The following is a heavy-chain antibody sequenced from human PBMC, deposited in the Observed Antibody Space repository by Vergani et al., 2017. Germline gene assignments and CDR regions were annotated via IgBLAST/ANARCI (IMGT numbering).Heavy chain of an antibody. CDR1: GGSVSSGSYY. J-gene: IGHJ6*02. CDR2: IYYSGST. Sequence: QVQLQESGPGLVKPSETLSLTCTVSGGSVSSGSYYWSWLRQPPGKGLEWIGYIYYSGSTNYNPSLKSRVTISVDTSQNQFSLTLSSVTAADTAVYYCARATITICGVVIASGIDVWGQGTTVTVSS. CDR3: ARATITICGVVIASGIDV. V-gene: IGHV4-61*01. D-gene: IGHD3-3*01.